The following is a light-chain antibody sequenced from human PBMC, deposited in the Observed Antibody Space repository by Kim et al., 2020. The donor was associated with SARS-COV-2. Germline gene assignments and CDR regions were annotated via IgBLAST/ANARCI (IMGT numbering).Light chain of an antibody. V-gene: IGLV1-47*01. J-gene: IGLJ3*02. CDR2: RNN. CDR3: AAWDDSLSGPV. Sequence: GQRGTISCSGSSSNSGSNYVYWYQQLPGTAPKLLIYRNNQRPSGVPDRFSGSKSGTSASLAISGLRSEDEADYYCAAWDDSLSGPVFGGGTKLTVL. CDR1: SSNSGSNY.